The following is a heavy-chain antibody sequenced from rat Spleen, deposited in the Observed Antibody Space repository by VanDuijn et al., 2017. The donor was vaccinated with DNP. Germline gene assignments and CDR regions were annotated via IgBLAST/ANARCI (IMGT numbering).Heavy chain of an antibody. CDR1: GFSFRNYD. D-gene: IGHD1-6*01. Sequence: EVQLVESGGGLVRPGNSLRLSCAASGFSFRNYDMAWVRQAPKKGLEWVATIIYDGTRTYYRDSVKGRFTISRDNAKSTLYLQLDSLRSEDTATYYCTTLYTTDYYYFDYWGQGVMVTVSS. J-gene: IGHJ2*01. CDR2: IIYDGTRT. V-gene: IGHV5S10*01. CDR3: TTLYTTDYYYFDY.